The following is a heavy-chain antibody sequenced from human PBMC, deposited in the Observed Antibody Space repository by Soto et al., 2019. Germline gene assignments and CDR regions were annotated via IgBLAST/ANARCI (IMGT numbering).Heavy chain of an antibody. CDR3: ARGGEAVAGYYFDY. CDR2: ISSSSSTI. Sequence: EVQLVESGGGLVQPGGSLRLSCAASGFTFSSYSMNWVRQAPGKGLEWVSYISSSSSTIYYADSVKGRFTISRDTAKNSLDLQMNRLRDEDTAVYYCARGGEAVAGYYFDYWGQGTLVTVSS. V-gene: IGHV3-48*02. D-gene: IGHD6-19*01. CDR1: GFTFSSYS. J-gene: IGHJ4*02.